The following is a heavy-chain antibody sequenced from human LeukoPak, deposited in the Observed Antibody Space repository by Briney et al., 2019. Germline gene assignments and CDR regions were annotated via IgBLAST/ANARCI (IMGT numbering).Heavy chain of an antibody. D-gene: IGHD1-14*01. CDR2: MNPNSGNT. J-gene: IGHJ4*02. CDR3: ATGAWAGDRGSYYY. V-gene: IGHV1-8*03. Sequence: ASVKVSCKASGYTFTSYDINWVRQATGQGLEWMGWMNPNSGNTGYAQKFQGRVTITRNTSISTAYMELSSLRSEDTAVYYCATGAWAGDRGSYYYWGQGTLVTVSS. CDR1: GYTFTSYD.